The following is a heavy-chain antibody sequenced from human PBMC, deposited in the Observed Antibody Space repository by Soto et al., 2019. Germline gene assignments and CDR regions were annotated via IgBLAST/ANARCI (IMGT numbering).Heavy chain of an antibody. J-gene: IGHJ6*02. CDR2: INAGNGDT. V-gene: IGHV1-3*01. CDR3: ASSSWAGTIFYYGMDV. D-gene: IGHD1-7*01. CDR1: GHSFTSSA. Sequence: ASVKVSCKASGHSFTSSAMHWVRQAPGQRLEWMGWINAGNGDTRYSQSFQGRVTITRDTSASTAYMDLSSLTSEDTAVYFCASSSWAGTIFYYGMDVWGQGTTVTVSS.